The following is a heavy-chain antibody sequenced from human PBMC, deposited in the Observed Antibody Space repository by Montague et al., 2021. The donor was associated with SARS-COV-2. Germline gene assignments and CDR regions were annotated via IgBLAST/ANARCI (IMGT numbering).Heavy chain of an antibody. Sequence: SETLSLTCTVTGDSVISDKYYWSWIRQPPGKGLEWIGFIYDSGSTSYNPSLHSRVTITIDTSKNQFSLNLMSVTAADTAVYYCARSPEPMIILIITSLNWYLDLWGRGTLVTVSS. CDR1: GDSVISDKYY. CDR3: ARSPEPMIILIITSLNWYLDL. D-gene: IGHD3-22*01. J-gene: IGHJ2*01. CDR2: IYDSGST. V-gene: IGHV4-61*01.